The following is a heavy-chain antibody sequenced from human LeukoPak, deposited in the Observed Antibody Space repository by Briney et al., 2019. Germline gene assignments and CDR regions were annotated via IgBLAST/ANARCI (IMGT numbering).Heavy chain of an antibody. V-gene: IGHV3-30*18. CDR3: AKFCFKQRTAYDMDV. J-gene: IGHJ6*02. CDR2: ISFDGVKT. CDR1: GFTFSSYG. Sequence: GGSLRLSCAASGFTFSSYGMHWVRQAPGKGLEWVALISFDGVKTDYADSVKGRFTISRDSSQNTLYLQMNSLRAEDTAVYYCAKFCFKQRTAYDMDVWGQGTTVTVSS. D-gene: IGHD3-3*01.